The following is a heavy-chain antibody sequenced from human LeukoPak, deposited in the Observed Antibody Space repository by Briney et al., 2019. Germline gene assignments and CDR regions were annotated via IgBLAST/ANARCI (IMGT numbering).Heavy chain of an antibody. D-gene: IGHD3-16*02. Sequence: GGSLRLPCAASGFTFSSYSMNWVRQAPGKGLEWVSSISSSSSYIYYADSVKGRFTISRDNAKNSLYLQMNSLRAEDTAVYYCARYLITFGGVIVDYFDYWGQGTLVTVSS. CDR1: GFTFSSYS. V-gene: IGHV3-21*01. CDR3: ARYLITFGGVIVDYFDY. CDR2: ISSSSSYI. J-gene: IGHJ4*02.